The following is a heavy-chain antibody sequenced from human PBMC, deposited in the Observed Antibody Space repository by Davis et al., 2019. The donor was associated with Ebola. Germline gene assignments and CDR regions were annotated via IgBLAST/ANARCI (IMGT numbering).Heavy chain of an antibody. Sequence: PSETLSLTCAVYGGSFSGYYWSWIRQPPGKGLEWIGEINHSGSTNYNPSLKSRVTISVDTSKNQFSLKLSSVTAADTAVYYCARQGRGYSYGYLVGWFDPWGQGTLVTVSS. CDR2: INHSGST. CDR3: ARQGRGYSYGYLVGWFDP. J-gene: IGHJ5*02. CDR1: GGSFSGYY. V-gene: IGHV4-34*01. D-gene: IGHD5-18*01.